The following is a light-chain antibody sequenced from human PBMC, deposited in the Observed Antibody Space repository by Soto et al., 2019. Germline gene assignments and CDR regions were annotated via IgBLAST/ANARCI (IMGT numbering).Light chain of an antibody. Sequence: EIVLTQSPGTLSLSPGERATLSCRASQSVSSSYLAWYQQKPGQAPGLLIYGASSRATGIPDRFSGRESVTDFTLNISVLEAEDFAVYYCQPYGSSPYPFGQGTTLESK. CDR1: QSVSSSY. CDR2: GAS. J-gene: IGKJ2*01. CDR3: QPYGSSPYP. V-gene: IGKV3-20*01.